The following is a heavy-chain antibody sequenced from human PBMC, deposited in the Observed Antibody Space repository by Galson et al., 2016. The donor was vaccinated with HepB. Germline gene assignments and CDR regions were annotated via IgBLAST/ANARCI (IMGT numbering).Heavy chain of an antibody. CDR1: EFRLSFYS. D-gene: IGHD4/OR15-4a*01. Sequence: SLRLSCAVSEFRLSFYSMNWVRQAPGKGLEWVSSISSSSSYMYYADSVKGRFTISRDNSKNSLYLQMDSLRAEDTAVYYCARDEYGDGLGWHLDYWGQGTLVTVSS. CDR2: ISSSSSYM. J-gene: IGHJ4*02. V-gene: IGHV3-21*01. CDR3: ARDEYGDGLGWHLDY.